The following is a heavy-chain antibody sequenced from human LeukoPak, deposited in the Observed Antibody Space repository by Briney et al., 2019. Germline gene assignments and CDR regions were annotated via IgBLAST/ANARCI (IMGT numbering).Heavy chain of an antibody. V-gene: IGHV3-21*01. CDR1: GFTFSSYA. J-gene: IGHJ4*02. Sequence: PGGSLRLSCAASGFTFSSYAMSWVRLAPGKGLEWVSSISSSSSYIYYADSVKGRFSISRDNAKNSLYLQMNSLRAEDTAVYYCARDYYGDYYFDYWGQGTLVTVSS. CDR2: ISSSSSYI. CDR3: ARDYYGDYYFDY. D-gene: IGHD4-17*01.